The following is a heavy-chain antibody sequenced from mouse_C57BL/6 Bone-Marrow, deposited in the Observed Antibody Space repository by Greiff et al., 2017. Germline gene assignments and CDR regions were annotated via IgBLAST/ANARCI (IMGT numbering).Heavy chain of an antibody. CDR1: GYTFTGYW. CDR2: ILPGSGST. V-gene: IGHV1-9*01. CDR3: ARKDYYGSSSRWYFDV. J-gene: IGHJ1*03. D-gene: IGHD1-1*01. Sequence: VQLQQSGAELMKPGASVKLSCKATGYTFTGYWIEWVKQRPGHGLEWIGEILPGSGSTNYNEKFKGKATFTADTSSNTAYMQLSSLTTEASAIYYCARKDYYGSSSRWYFDVWGTGTTVTVSS.